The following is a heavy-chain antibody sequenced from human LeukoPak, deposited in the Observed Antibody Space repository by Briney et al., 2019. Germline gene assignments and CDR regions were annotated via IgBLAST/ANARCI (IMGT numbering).Heavy chain of an antibody. V-gene: IGHV3-53*01. CDR3: VSFAFDI. CDR1: GFTVSSNY. Sequence: GGSLRLSCAASGFTVSSNYMSWVRQAPGKGLEWVSVIYSGGSTYYADSVEGRFTISRDNSKNTLYLQMNSLRAEDTAVYYCVSFAFDIWGQGTMVTVSS. J-gene: IGHJ3*02. CDR2: IYSGGST.